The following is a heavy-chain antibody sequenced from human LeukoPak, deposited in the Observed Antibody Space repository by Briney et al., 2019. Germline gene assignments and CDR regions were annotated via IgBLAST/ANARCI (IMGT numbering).Heavy chain of an antibody. V-gene: IGHV3-30*04. J-gene: IGHJ3*02. CDR3: ARDSTYYYDSSGYWPDAFDI. D-gene: IGHD3-22*01. CDR2: ISYDGSNK. Sequence: PGRSLRLSCAASGFTFSSYAMHWVRQAPGKGLEWVAVISYDGSNKYYADSVKGRFTISRDNSKNTLYLQMNSLRAEDTAVYYCARDSTYYYDSSGYWPDAFDIWGQGTMVTVSS. CDR1: GFTFSSYA.